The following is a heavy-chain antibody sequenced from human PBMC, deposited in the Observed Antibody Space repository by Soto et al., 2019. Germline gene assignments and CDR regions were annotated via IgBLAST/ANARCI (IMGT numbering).Heavy chain of an antibody. CDR1: GGSISSGAYY. CDR2: IYYSGST. Sequence: QVQLQESGPGLVKPSQTLSLTCSVSGGSISSGAYYWTWIRQHPGKGLEWIGYIYYSGSTYYNPSLKSRVTISVDTSKNQFSLKLTSVTAADTAVYYCARDGRLVNYYYHGMDVWGQGTTVTVSS. J-gene: IGHJ6*02. V-gene: IGHV4-31*03. D-gene: IGHD6-13*01. CDR3: ARDGRLVNYYYHGMDV.